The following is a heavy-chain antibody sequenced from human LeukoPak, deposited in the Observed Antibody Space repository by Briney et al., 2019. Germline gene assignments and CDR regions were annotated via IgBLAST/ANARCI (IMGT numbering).Heavy chain of an antibody. CDR1: GGSINNYY. CDR2: IYYTGTT. J-gene: IGHJ2*01. V-gene: IGHV4-59*01. D-gene: IGHD4-17*01. CDR3: ARDYGDIPPDWYYDL. Sequence: RSSETLSLTCTVSGGSINNYYWNWIRQPPGKGLEWIGHIYYTGTTNYSPSLKSRVTISVDTSKNQFSLKLRSVTAADTAVYYCARDYGDIPPDWYYDLWGRGTLVTVSS.